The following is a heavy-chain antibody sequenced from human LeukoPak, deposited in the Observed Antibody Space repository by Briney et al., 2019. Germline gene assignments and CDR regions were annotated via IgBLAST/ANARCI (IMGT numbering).Heavy chain of an antibody. D-gene: IGHD6-13*01. Sequence: ASVTVSFKASGYTFTTYYIHWGRQAPGQGLEWMGIINPTGGSTTYAQKFQGRVTKTRDTSTSTVFMAVNRLRSEDTAVYYCALYSSTWYWGQGTLVTVSS. V-gene: IGHV1-46*01. CDR3: ALYSSTWY. CDR1: GYTFTTYY. J-gene: IGHJ4*02. CDR2: INPTGGST.